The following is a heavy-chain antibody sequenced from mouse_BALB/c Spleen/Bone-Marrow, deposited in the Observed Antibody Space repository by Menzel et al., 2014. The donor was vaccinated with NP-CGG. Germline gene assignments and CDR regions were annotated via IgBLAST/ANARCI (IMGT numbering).Heavy chain of an antibody. CDR3: ARRGGWLGYFDV. CDR1: GYTFSSYW. Sequence: QVQLQQSGAELMKPGDSVKISCKATGYTFSSYWIEWVKQRPGHGLEWIGEILPGSGSTNYNEKFKGKATFTADTSSNTAYMQLSSLTSEDSAVYYCARRGGWLGYFDVWGAGTTVTVSS. J-gene: IGHJ1*01. V-gene: IGHV1-9*01. CDR2: ILPGSGST. D-gene: IGHD2-3*01.